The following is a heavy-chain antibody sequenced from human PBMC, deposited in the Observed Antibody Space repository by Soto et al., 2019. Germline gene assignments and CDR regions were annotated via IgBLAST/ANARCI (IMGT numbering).Heavy chain of an antibody. V-gene: IGHV3-30*01. D-gene: IGHD6-19*01. J-gene: IGHJ4*02. Sequence: GGSMRLSCAASGFTFISYAMYWVRQAPGKGLEKVAVISYDGSNKYYAASVKGRFTISRDNSKNTLYLQMNGLRAEYTAVYYCARARVAVAGTIDYWGQGTLVTVSS. CDR2: ISYDGSNK. CDR3: ARARVAVAGTIDY. CDR1: GFTFISYA.